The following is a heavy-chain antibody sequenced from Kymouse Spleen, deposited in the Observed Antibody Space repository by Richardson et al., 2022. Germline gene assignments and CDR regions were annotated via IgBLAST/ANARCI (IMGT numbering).Heavy chain of an antibody. CDR2: INHSGST. CDR3: ARVYCSSTSCYFDY. D-gene: IGHD2-2*02. V-gene: IGHV4-34*01. CDR1: GGSFSGYY. J-gene: IGHJ4*02. Sequence: QVQLQQWGAGLLKPSETLSLTCAVYGGSFSGYYWSWIRQPPGKGLEWIGEINHSGSTNYNPSLKSRVTISVDTSKNQFSLKLSSVTAADTAVYYCARVYCSSTSCYFDYWGQGTLVTVSS.